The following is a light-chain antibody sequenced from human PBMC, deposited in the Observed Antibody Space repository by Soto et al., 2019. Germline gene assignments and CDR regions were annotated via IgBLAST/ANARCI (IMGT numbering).Light chain of an antibody. V-gene: IGKV3-15*01. CDR3: QQYNKWPRT. J-gene: IGKJ4*01. Sequence: EIVMTQSPATLSVSPGEKATLSCRASQSVNNNLAWYLQKPGQAPRLLIYFASTRATGIPARFSGSGSGTEFTLTISSLQSEDFAVYYCQQYNKWPRTFGGGTKVETK. CDR1: QSVNNN. CDR2: FAS.